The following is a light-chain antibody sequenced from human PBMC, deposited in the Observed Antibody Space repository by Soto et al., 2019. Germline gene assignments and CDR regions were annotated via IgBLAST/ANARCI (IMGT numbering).Light chain of an antibody. Sequence: EIVMTQSPATLSVSPGERATLSCRASQSVSSNLAWYQQKPGQAPRLLIYGASTRATGIPARFSGSGSGTEFTLTISSLQSEDFAVYYFQQYNNWPLLTFGGGTQVEIK. J-gene: IGKJ4*01. CDR2: GAS. CDR3: QQYNNWPLLT. V-gene: IGKV3-15*01. CDR1: QSVSSN.